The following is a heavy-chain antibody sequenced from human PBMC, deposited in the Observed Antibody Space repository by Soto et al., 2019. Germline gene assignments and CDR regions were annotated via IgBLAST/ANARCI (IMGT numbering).Heavy chain of an antibody. CDR1: GGTFSSYA. D-gene: IGHD3-10*01. CDR2: IIPIFGTA. V-gene: IGHV1-69*06. Sequence: QVQLVQSGAEVKKPGSSVKVSCKASGGTFSSYAISWVRQAPGQGLEWMGGIIPIFGTANYAQKFQGRVTITADKSTSTVYMGLGSLSSEDTAVYYCARDHSTMVRGVMYYWGQGSLVTVCS. J-gene: IGHJ4*02. CDR3: ARDHSTMVRGVMYY.